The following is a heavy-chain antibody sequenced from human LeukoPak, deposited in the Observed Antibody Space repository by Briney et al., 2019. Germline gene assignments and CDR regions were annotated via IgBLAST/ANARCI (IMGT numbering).Heavy chain of an antibody. CDR3: ARAPYGYGDDSSDY. CDR2: MNPNSGNT. V-gene: IGHV1-8*01. CDR1: GYTFTSYD. D-gene: IGHD4-17*01. J-gene: IGHJ4*02. Sequence: ASVKVSCKASGYTFTSYDINWVRQATGQGLEWMGWMNPNSGNTGYAQKFQGRVTMARNTSISTAYMELSSLRSEDTAVYYCARAPYGYGDDSSDYWGQGTLVTVSS.